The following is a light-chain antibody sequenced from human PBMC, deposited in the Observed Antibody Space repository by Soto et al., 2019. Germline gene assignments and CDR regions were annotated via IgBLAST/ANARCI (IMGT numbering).Light chain of an antibody. CDR2: DAS. J-gene: IGKJ4*01. CDR3: QQLYSYPST. V-gene: IGKV1-8*01. CDR1: QGISSY. Sequence: IRMTQSSSSFSASTGHRVTIICRASQGISSYLAWYQQKLGKAPNLLIYDASTLHSGVPSRFSGSGSGTDFNPTISGLQTEDFATYYCQQLYSYPSTFGGGTKVDIK.